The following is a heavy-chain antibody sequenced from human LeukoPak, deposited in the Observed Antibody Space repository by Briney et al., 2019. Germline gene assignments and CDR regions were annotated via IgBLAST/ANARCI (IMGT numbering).Heavy chain of an antibody. CDR2: LNSGGNL. CDR1: GFAVNTHY. Sequence: GGSLRLSCAGAGFAVNTHYMSWVRQAPGKGLEWVSTLNSGGNLYYADSVQGRFTISRDDSQNTLYLQMNSLRTEDTAVYYCARGEGHNWNANELSYWGQGTLVTVSS. J-gene: IGHJ4*02. V-gene: IGHV3-53*01. D-gene: IGHD1-20*01. CDR3: ARGEGHNWNANELSY.